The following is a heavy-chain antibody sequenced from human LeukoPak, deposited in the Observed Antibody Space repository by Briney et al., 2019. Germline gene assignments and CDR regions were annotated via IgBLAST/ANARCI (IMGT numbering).Heavy chain of an antibody. D-gene: IGHD3-3*01. CDR1: GGSISSGSYY. V-gene: IGHV4-61*02. CDR2: IYTSGST. Sequence: TLSLTCTVSGGSISSGSYYWCWIRQPAGKGLEWIGRIYTSGSTNYNPSLKSRVTISVDTSKNQFSLKLSSVTAADTAVYYCARYYYDLDYYYGMDVWGQGTTVTVSS. J-gene: IGHJ6*02. CDR3: ARYYYDLDYYYGMDV.